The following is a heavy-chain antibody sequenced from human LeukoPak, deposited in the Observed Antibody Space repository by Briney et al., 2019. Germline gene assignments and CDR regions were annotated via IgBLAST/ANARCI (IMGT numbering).Heavy chain of an antibody. V-gene: IGHV3-23*01. CDR2: ITTGDGNT. D-gene: IGHD2-15*01. CDR3: AQDCSGGSCSVWDY. Sequence: GGSLRLSCTASGFTFSSYTMTWVRQAPGKGLKWVSTITTGDGNTYYADSVKGRFTVSRDDSKNTLYLQMNSLRAEDTAVYYCAQDCSGGSCSVWDYWGQGTLVTVSS. CDR1: GFTFSSYT. J-gene: IGHJ4*02.